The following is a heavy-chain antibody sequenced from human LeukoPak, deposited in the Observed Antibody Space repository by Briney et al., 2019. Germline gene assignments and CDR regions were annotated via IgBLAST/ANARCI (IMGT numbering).Heavy chain of an antibody. J-gene: IGHJ4*02. CDR1: GYSFSNHY. D-gene: IGHD6-19*01. V-gene: IGHV3-7*01. CDR3: TRVIVAVPGYFDYFDF. Sequence: GGSLRLSCTASGYSFSNHYMRWIRQAPGKGLEWVANINEDGSNKWHLGSVKGRFTVSRDNARNSLYLQMNSLRVEDTAVYYCTRVIVAVPGYFDYFDFWGQGVLVTVSS. CDR2: INEDGSNK.